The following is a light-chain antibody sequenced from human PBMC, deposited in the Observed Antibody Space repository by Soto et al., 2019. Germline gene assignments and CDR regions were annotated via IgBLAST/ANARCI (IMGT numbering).Light chain of an antibody. CDR3: QQYGSSPFT. V-gene: IGKV3-20*01. CDR2: GAS. J-gene: IGKJ4*01. Sequence: EIVLTQSPGTLSFSPKEKDTPSCRASQSVSSSYLAWYQQKPGQAPRLLIYGASSRATGIPDRFSGSGSGTDFTLTISRLEPEDFAVYYCQQYGSSPFTFGGGTKVDIK. CDR1: QSVSSSY.